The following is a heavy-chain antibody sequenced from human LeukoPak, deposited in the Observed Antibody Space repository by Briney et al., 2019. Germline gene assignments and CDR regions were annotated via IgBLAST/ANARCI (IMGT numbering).Heavy chain of an antibody. J-gene: IGHJ6*04. D-gene: IGHD2-2*01. Sequence: SETLSLTCAVYGGSFSSYYWSWIRQPPGKGLEWIGYIYYSGSTNYNPSLKSRVTISVDTSKNQFSLKLSSVTAADTAVYYCARGEDIVVVPAAKKYYYYGMDVWGKGTTVTVSS. CDR2: IYYSGST. CDR3: ARGEDIVVVPAAKKYYYYGMDV. V-gene: IGHV4-59*01. CDR1: GGSFSSYY.